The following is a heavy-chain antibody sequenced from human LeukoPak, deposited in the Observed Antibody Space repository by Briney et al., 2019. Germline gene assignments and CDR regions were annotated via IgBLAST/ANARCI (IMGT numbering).Heavy chain of an antibody. Sequence: GGSLRLSCAASGFTFSSYSMNWVRQAPGKGLEWVSSISSSSSYIYYADSVKGRFTISRDNAKNSLYLQMNSLRAEDTAVYYCARSLYCSGGSCRVPYWGQGTLVTVSS. CDR1: GFTFSSYS. CDR3: ARSLYCSGGSCRVPY. D-gene: IGHD2-15*01. CDR2: ISSSSSYI. V-gene: IGHV3-21*01. J-gene: IGHJ4*02.